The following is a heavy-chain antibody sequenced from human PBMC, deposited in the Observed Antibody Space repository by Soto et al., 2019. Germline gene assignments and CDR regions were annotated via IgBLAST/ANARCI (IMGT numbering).Heavy chain of an antibody. J-gene: IGHJ4*02. CDR3: AREGSYDSSGYSYFDY. CDR2: IYYSGST. V-gene: IGHV4-59*01. Sequence: SETLSLTCTVSGGSISSYYWSWIRQPRGKGLEWIGYIYYSGSTNYNPSLKSRVTISVDTSKNQFSLKLSSVTAADTAVYYCAREGSYDSSGYSYFDYWGQGTLVTVS. D-gene: IGHD3-22*01. CDR1: GGSISSYY.